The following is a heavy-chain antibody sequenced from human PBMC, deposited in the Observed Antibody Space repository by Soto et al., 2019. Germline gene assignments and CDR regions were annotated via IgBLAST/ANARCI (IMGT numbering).Heavy chain of an antibody. CDR3: AKDMARGRHDSLPPDI. V-gene: IGHV3-30*18. CDR1: GFTFSSYG. J-gene: IGHJ3*02. D-gene: IGHD3-22*01. Sequence: QVQLVESGGGVVQPGRSLRLSCAASGFTFSSYGMHWVRQAPGKGLEWVAVISYDGSNKYYADSVKGRFTISRDNSKNTLYLQMNSLRAEDTAVYYCAKDMARGRHDSLPPDIWGQGTMVTVSS. CDR2: ISYDGSNK.